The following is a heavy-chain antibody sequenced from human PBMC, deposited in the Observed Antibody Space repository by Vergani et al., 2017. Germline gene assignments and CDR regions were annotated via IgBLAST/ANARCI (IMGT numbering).Heavy chain of an antibody. V-gene: IGHV3-33*06. J-gene: IGHJ4*02. CDR2: IWYDGSNK. D-gene: IGHD3-22*01. Sequence: QVQLVESGGGVVQPGRSLRLTCAASGFTFSSYGMHWVRQAPGKGLEWVAVIWYDGSNKYYADSVKGRFTISRDNSKNTLYLQMSSLRAEDTAVYYCVKGGHRWSYYDSSGYYRFDYWGQGTLVTVSS. CDR3: VKGGHRWSYYDSSGYYRFDY. CDR1: GFTFSSYG.